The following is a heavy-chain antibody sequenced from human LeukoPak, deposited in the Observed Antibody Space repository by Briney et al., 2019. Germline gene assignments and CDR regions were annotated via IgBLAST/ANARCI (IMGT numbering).Heavy chain of an antibody. J-gene: IGHJ6*02. CDR1: GFTVSNKY. CDR2: IYSGGST. V-gene: IGHV3-66*01. D-gene: IGHD6-19*01. Sequence: PGGSLRLSCAAPGFTVSNKYMSWVRQAPGRGLEWVSVIYSGGSTYYADSVKGRFSISRDKSKNTLYLQMNSLRAEDTALYYCARDFWGQWLVHDYYYYGMDVWGQGTTVTVSS. CDR3: ARDFWGQWLVHDYYYYGMDV.